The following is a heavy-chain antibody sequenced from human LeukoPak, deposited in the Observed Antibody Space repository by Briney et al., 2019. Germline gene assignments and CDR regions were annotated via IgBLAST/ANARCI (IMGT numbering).Heavy chain of an antibody. V-gene: IGHV4-4*07. J-gene: IGHJ4*02. D-gene: IGHD2-15*01. CDR2: IYTSGST. Sequence: SETLSLTCTVSGGSISSYYWSWIRQPAGKGLEWIGRIYTSGSTNYNPSLKSRVTMSVDTSKNQFSLKLSSVTAADTAVYYCARGGGPYCSGGSCYFPFDYWGQGTLVTVSS. CDR3: ARGGGPYCSGGSCYFPFDY. CDR1: GGSISSYY.